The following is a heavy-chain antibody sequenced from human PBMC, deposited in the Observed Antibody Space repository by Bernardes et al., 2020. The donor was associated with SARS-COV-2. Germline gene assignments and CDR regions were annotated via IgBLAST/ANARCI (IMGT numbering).Heavy chain of an antibody. V-gene: IGHV3-23*01. CDR2: ISGSGGFT. J-gene: IGHJ4*02. Sequence: GGSLRLSCAASGFTFSGYAMTWVRQAPGMGLEWVSGISGSGGFTYYADSVKGRFSISRDNSKNSLYLQMNSLRTEDTALYYCAKGPMALYYFDYWGQGTLVTVSS. D-gene: IGHD3-10*01. CDR1: GFTFSGYA. CDR3: AKGPMALYYFDY.